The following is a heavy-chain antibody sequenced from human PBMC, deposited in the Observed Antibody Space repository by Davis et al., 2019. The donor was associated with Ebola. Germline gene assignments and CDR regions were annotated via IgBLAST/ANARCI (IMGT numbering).Heavy chain of an antibody. J-gene: IGHJ4*02. CDR1: GFTFSTYA. Sequence: GESLKISCAASGFTFSTYAMGWVRQAPGKGLEWVSDISSGSGGSTYYADSAKGRFTISRDNSKNTLYLQMNSLRAEDTAVYYCAKDWVRGVAPFDYWGQGTLVTVSS. D-gene: IGHD3-10*01. V-gene: IGHV3-23*01. CDR3: AKDWVRGVAPFDY. CDR2: ISSGSGGST.